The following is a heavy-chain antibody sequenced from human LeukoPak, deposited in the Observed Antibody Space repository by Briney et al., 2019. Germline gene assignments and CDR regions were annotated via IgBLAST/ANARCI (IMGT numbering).Heavy chain of an antibody. Sequence: ASVKVSCKASGYTFTSYYMHWVRQAPGQGLEWMGIINPSGGSTSYAQKFQGRVTITADESTSTAYMELSSLRSEDTAVYYCARQNDYYDSSGYYYVGYFDYWGQGTLVTVSS. CDR1: GYTFTSYY. CDR3: ARQNDYYDSSGYYYVGYFDY. V-gene: IGHV1-46*01. J-gene: IGHJ4*02. D-gene: IGHD3-22*01. CDR2: INPSGGST.